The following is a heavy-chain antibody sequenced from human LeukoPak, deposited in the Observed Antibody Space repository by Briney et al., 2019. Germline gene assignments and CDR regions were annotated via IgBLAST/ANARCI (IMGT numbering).Heavy chain of an antibody. CDR1: GFTFSSYA. D-gene: IGHD1-26*01. CDR3: ASGIRAFDN. J-gene: IGHJ4*02. CDR2: ISGSGGST. Sequence: GGSLRLSCAASGFTFSSYAMSWVRQAPGKGLEWVSAISGSGGSTYYADSVKGRCTISRDNSKNTLYLQMNSLRGEDTAVYYCASGIRAFDNWGQGTLVTVSA. V-gene: IGHV3-23*01.